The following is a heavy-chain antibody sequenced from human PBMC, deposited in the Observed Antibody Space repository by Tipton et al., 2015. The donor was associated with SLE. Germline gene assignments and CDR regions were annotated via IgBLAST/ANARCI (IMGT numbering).Heavy chain of an antibody. CDR2: IFENGRT. CDR1: GGPIIYQY. D-gene: IGHD2-21*01. J-gene: IGHJ4*02. CDR3: VRNCGDDCYWWFVFDY. Sequence: TLSLTCTVSGGPIIYQYWSWVRQAPGKGLEWIGYIFENGRTNYNPSPKGRVTMSMDTSKNQFSLRLNSVTSTDTAVYYCVRNCGDDCYWWFVFDYWGQGTLVSVSS. V-gene: IGHV4-59*11.